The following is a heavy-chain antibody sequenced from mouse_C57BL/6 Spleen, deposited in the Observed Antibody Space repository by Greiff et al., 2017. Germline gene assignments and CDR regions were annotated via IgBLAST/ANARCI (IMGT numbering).Heavy chain of an antibody. J-gene: IGHJ3*01. CDR1: GYSITSGYY. CDR3: ARERGSYYYGSGEAY. V-gene: IGHV3-6*01. D-gene: IGHD1-1*01. Sequence: EVQLQESGPGLVKPSQSLSLTCSVTGYSITSGYYWNWIRQFPGNKLEWMGYISYDGSNNYNPSLKNRISITRDTSKNQFFLKLNSVTTEDTATYYCARERGSYYYGSGEAYWGQGTLVTVSA. CDR2: ISYDGSN.